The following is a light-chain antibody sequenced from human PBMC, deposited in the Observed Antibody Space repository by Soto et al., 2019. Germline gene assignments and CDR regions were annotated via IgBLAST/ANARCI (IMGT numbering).Light chain of an antibody. J-gene: IGLJ3*02. CDR3: QSFDSSLSGWV. CDR1: SSNIGAGYD. CDR2: GNT. V-gene: IGLV1-40*01. Sequence: QTVVTQPPSVSGAPGQRVTISCTGGSSNIGAGYDVHWYQQLPGTATKLLVSGNTNRPSGVPDRFSGSKSGTSASLAITGLQAEDEADYYCQSFDSSLSGWVFGGGTKLTVL.